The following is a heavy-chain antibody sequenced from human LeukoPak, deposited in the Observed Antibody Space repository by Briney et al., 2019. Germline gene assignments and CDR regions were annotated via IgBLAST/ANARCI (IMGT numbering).Heavy chain of an antibody. D-gene: IGHD3-10*01. V-gene: IGHV1-18*04. CDR1: GYTFTGYY. CDR3: ARGGYYYGSGTSYDALFDY. J-gene: IGHJ4*02. Sequence: ASVKVSCKASGYTFTGYYMHWVRQAPGQGLEWMGWISAYSGNTNYAQKFQGRVTMTTDTSTSTGYMELRSLRSDDTAVYYCARGGYYYGSGTSYDALFDYWGQGTLVTVSS. CDR2: ISAYSGNT.